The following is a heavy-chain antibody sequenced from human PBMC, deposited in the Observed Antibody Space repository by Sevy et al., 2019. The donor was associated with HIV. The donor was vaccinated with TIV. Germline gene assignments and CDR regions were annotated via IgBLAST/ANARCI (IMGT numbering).Heavy chain of an antibody. D-gene: IGHD3-10*01. CDR1: GFTFGSYD. V-gene: IGHV3-30*18. Sequence: GGSLRLSCAASGFTFGSYDMYWVRQTPGKGLEWVALISFYGSNKEYADSVKGRFTISRDNSKKPVYLQMSSLKPEDTAVYYCAKYAFEVRGVLSSRGMPTYYHAMDPWGQGTTVTVSS. CDR2: ISFYGSNK. CDR3: AKYAFEVRGVLSSRGMPTYYHAMDP. J-gene: IGHJ6*02.